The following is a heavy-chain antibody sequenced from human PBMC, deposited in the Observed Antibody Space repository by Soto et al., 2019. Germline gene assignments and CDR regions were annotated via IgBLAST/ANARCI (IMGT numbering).Heavy chain of an antibody. CDR3: ARGGVIVVVPAATTLGYYYGMDV. J-gene: IGHJ6*02. D-gene: IGHD2-2*01. Sequence: SVKVSCKASGGTFSSYAISWVRQAPGQGLELMGGIIPIFGTANYAQKFQGRVTITADESTSTAYMELSSLRSEDTAVYYCARGGVIVVVPAATTLGYYYGMDVWGQGTTVTVYS. CDR2: IIPIFGTA. V-gene: IGHV1-69*13. CDR1: GGTFSSYA.